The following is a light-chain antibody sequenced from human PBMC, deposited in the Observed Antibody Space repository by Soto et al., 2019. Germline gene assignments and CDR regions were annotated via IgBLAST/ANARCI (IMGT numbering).Light chain of an antibody. CDR3: QHYNSYSEA. CDR2: KAS. V-gene: IGKV1-5*03. J-gene: IGKJ1*01. CDR1: QTISSW. Sequence: DNQMKQSASALSGSVGDRVTITCRASQTISSWLAWYQQKPGKAPKLLIYKASTLKSGGPSRFSGSGSGTEFTLTISSLQPDDFATYYCQHYNSYSEAFGQGTKVDI.